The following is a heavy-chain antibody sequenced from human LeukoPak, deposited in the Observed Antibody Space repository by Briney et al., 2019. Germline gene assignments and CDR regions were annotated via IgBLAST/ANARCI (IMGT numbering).Heavy chain of an antibody. J-gene: IGHJ4*02. Sequence: PSETLSLTCTVSGYSISNGYSWGWVRQPPGKGLQWIGSISHSGITWHNPSLTSRVIISLDTSRNQFSLNLSSVTAADTAVYYCARVSPNTVTTLQYFDYWGQGTLVTVSS. CDR1: GYSISNGYS. D-gene: IGHD4-17*01. V-gene: IGHV4-38-2*02. CDR2: ISHSGIT. CDR3: ARVSPNTVTTLQYFDY.